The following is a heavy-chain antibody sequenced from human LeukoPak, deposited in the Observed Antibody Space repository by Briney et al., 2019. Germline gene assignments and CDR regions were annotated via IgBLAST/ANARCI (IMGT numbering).Heavy chain of an antibody. Sequence: GGSLRLSCSASTFTFSSIARFWVPQAPGKGLEYVFGISSDGGRRNYEDSAKARCNIFRDNSNVTLYRQMTSRRPEDTAIDYCVKDHSGNYFYFDYWGQGTLVTVSS. CDR1: TFTFSSIA. CDR3: VKDHSGNYFYFDY. D-gene: IGHD1-26*01. J-gene: IGHJ4*02. CDR2: ISSDGGRR. V-gene: IGHV3-64D*09.